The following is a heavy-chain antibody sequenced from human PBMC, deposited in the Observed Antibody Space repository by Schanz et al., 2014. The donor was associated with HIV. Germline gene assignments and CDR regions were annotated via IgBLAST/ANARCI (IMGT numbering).Heavy chain of an antibody. CDR2: IRTTTGYK. D-gene: IGHD6-13*01. CDR1: GFTFSDYY. V-gene: IGHV3-11*06. J-gene: IGHJ4*02. CDR3: ARRIAAAGSSYFDY. Sequence: VQLVQSGGGLVKPGGSLRISCAASGFTFSDYYMSWIRQAPGKGLEWVSSIRTTTGYKYYADSVKGRFTISRDNAKNSLNLQMNSLRAEDTAVYYCARRIAAAGSSYFDYWGQGTLVTVSS.